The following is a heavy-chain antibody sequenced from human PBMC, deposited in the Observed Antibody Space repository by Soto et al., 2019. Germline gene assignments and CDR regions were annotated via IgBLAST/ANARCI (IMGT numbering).Heavy chain of an antibody. CDR1: GFTFSSYG. Sequence: QVQLVESGGGVVQPGRSLRLSCAASGFTFSSYGMHWVRQAPGKGLEWVAVISYDGSNKYYADSVKGRFTISRDNSKNTLYLQMNSLRAEDTAVYYCAKDSDVDTAMDLFDYWGQGTLVTVSS. D-gene: IGHD5-18*01. CDR2: ISYDGSNK. V-gene: IGHV3-30*18. J-gene: IGHJ4*02. CDR3: AKDSDVDTAMDLFDY.